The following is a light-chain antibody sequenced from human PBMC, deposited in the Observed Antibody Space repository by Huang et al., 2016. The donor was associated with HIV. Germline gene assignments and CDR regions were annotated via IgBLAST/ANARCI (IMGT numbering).Light chain of an antibody. Sequence: EIVMTQSPATLSVSPGERATLSCRARQTVSSNLDWYQQKPGQAPRLLIYAASTRATDIPARFSGSWSGTEFALTISSLQSEDFAVYYCQHYRVWPPVYTFGQGTKLEIK. J-gene: IGKJ2*01. CDR3: QHYRVWPPVYT. CDR2: AAS. V-gene: IGKV3-15*01. CDR1: QTVSSN.